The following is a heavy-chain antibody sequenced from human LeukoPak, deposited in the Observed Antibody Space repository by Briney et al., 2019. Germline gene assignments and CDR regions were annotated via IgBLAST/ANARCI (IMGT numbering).Heavy chain of an antibody. CDR3: AKDFRYRSRRDYYYMDV. Sequence: GGSLRLSCAASGFIFNTYTMHWVRQAPGKGLEWVSGISWNSGSIGYADSVKGRFTISRDNAKNSLYLQMNSLRAEDTALYYCAKDFRYRSRRDYYYMDVWGKGTTVTISS. J-gene: IGHJ6*03. CDR2: ISWNSGSI. D-gene: IGHD1-14*01. V-gene: IGHV3-9*01. CDR1: GFIFNTYT.